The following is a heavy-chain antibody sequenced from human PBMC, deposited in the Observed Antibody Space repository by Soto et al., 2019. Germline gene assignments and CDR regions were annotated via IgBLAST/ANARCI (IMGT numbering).Heavy chain of an antibody. V-gene: IGHV3-23*01. D-gene: IGHD2-2*01. J-gene: IGHJ4*02. CDR3: AKDRCSSTSCYAGIAN. CDR1: GFNLCSYA. Sequence: GGSLSLSCAASGFNLCSYALSWVRQAPGKGLEWVSAISGSGGSTYYADSVKGRFTISRDNSKNTLYLQMNSLRAEDTAVYYCAKDRCSSTSCYAGIANWGQGTLVTLSS. CDR2: ISGSGGST.